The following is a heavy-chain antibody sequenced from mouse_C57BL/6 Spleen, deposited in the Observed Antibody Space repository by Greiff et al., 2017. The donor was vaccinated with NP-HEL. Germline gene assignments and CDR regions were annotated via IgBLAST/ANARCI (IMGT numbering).Heavy chain of an antibody. CDR1: GYTFTDYN. D-gene: IGHD2-4*01. J-gene: IGHJ3*01. Sequence: EVKLVESGPELVKPGASVKMSCKASGYTFTDYNMHWVKQSHGKSLEWIGYINPNNGGTSYNQKFKGKATLTVNKSSSTAYMELRSLTSEDSAVYYCARLGDYEAWFAYWGQGTLVTVSA. V-gene: IGHV1-22*01. CDR3: ARLGDYEAWFAY. CDR2: INPNNGGT.